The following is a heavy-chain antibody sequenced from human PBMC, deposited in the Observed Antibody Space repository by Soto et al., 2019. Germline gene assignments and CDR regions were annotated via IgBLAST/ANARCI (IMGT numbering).Heavy chain of an antibody. CDR1: GCKLRSHG. CDR3: ARTFDTITYYSDY. J-gene: IGHJ4*01. CDR2: ISYDGSNK. D-gene: IGHD3-9*01. Sequence: GDVRRSGEGCGCKLRSHGMHVGRRAPGKRLEWVAVISYDGSNKYYADSVKGRFTISRENSKNTLYVQLNNLRIEDTAVYYCARTFDTITYYSDYRGHGTLVPVSP. V-gene: IGHV3-30-3*01.